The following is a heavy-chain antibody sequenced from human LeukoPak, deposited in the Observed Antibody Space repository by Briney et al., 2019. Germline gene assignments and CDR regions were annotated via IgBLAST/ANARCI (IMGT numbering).Heavy chain of an antibody. D-gene: IGHD3-22*01. CDR2: ISGSGGST. V-gene: IGHV3-23*01. Sequence: GGSLRLSCAASGFTFSSYAMSWVRQAPGKGLEWVSAISGSGGSTYYADSVKGRFTTSRDNSKNTLYLQMNSLRAEDTAVYYCAKDHPLYYYDSSSYYFDYWGQGTLVTVSS. CDR3: AKDHPLYYYDSSSYYFDY. CDR1: GFTFSSYA. J-gene: IGHJ4*02.